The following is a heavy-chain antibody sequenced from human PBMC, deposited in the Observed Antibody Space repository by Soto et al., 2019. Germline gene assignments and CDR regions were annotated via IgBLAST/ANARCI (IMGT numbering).Heavy chain of an antibody. CDR2: ILYSGRA. CDR1: GGSISSGDNY. CDR3: ARTSWFGELSFDY. V-gene: IGHV4-30-4*01. Sequence: SETLSLTCSVSGGSISSGDNYWSWIRQPPGKGLECIGYILYSGRAHYNPSLRSPIAISVDTSKNQFSLTLNSVTAADTAVYYCARTSWFGELSFDYWGLGTLVTVSS. J-gene: IGHJ4*02. D-gene: IGHD3-10*01.